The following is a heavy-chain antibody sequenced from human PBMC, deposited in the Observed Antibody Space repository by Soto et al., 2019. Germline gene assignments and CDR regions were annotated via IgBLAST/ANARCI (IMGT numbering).Heavy chain of an antibody. CDR2: ISYDGSNK. D-gene: IGHD3-22*01. J-gene: IGHJ4*02. Sequence: VAVISYDGSNKYYADSVKGRFTISRDNSKNTLYLQMNSLRAEDTAVYYCARPDGITMIVVVNYFDYWGQGTLVTVSS. V-gene: IGHV3-30-3*01. CDR3: ARPDGITMIVVVNYFDY.